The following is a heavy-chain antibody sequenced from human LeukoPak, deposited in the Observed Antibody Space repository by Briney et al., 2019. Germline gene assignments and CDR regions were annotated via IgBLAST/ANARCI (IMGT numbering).Heavy chain of an antibody. D-gene: IGHD5-18*01. CDR2: INHSGST. CDR3: ARGDTAMAYY. V-gene: IGHV4-34*01. Sequence: EPSETLSLTCAVYGGSFSGYYWSWIRQPPGKGLEWIGEINHSGSTNYNPSLKSRVTISVDTSKNQFSLKLSSVTAADTAVYYCARGDTAMAYYWGQGTLVTVSS. CDR1: GGSFSGYY. J-gene: IGHJ4*02.